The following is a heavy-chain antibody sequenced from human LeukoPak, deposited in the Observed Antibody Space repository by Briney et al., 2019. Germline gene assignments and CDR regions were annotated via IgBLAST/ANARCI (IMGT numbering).Heavy chain of an antibody. J-gene: IGHJ4*02. D-gene: IGHD3-10*01. CDR1: GITLSNYG. Sequence: GGSPRLSCAASGITLSNYGMSWVRQAPGKGLEWVAGLSGSGGGTNYADSVQGRFTISRDNPKNTLYLQMNSLRAEDTAVYFCAKRGVVIRVFLVGFHKEAYYFDSWGQGALVTVSS. V-gene: IGHV3-23*01. CDR2: LSGSGGGT. CDR3: AKRGVVIRVFLVGFHKEAYYFDS.